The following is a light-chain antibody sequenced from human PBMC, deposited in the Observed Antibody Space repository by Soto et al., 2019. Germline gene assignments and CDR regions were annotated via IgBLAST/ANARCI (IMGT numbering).Light chain of an antibody. CDR1: SSDVGSYNL. CDR2: EAN. J-gene: IGLJ1*01. V-gene: IGLV2-14*02. Sequence: QSALTQPASVSGSPGQSITISCTGTSSDVGSYNLVSWYQQHPGKAPKLMIYEANKRPSGISSRFSASKSGNTASLTISGLQAEDEADYYCSSYSSGSTLGVFGTGTKLTVL. CDR3: SSYSSGSTLGV.